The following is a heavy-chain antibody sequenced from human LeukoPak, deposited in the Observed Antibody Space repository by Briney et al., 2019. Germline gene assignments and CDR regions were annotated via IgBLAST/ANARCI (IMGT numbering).Heavy chain of an antibody. CDR1: GFTFTTYA. CDR2: ISGTGGDT. J-gene: IGHJ4*02. CDR3: AKDNREGYSYGFVFDY. Sequence: GGSLRLSCAASGFTFTTYALSWVRQAPGKGLEWVSAISGTGGDTYYADSVKGRFTVSRDNSKNTVYLQMDSLRAEETAVYYCAKDNREGYSYGFVFDYWGQGTPVTVSS. D-gene: IGHD5-18*01. V-gene: IGHV3-23*01.